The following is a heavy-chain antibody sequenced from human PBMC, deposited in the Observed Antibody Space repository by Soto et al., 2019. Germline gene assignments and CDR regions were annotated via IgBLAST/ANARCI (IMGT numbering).Heavy chain of an antibody. CDR3: AKVVYSNYGMDV. CDR2: ISGSGGST. J-gene: IGHJ6*02. Sequence: EVQLLESGGGLVQPGGSLRLSCAASGFTFSSYAMSWVRQAPGKGLEWVSAISGSGGSTYYADAVKGRFTISRDNSKNTLYLQMNSLRAEDTAVYYCAKVVYSNYGMDVWGQGTTVTVSS. D-gene: IGHD4-4*01. V-gene: IGHV3-23*01. CDR1: GFTFSSYA.